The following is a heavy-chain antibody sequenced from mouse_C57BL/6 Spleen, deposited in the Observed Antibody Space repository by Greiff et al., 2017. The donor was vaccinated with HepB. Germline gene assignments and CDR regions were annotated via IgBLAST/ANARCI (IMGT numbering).Heavy chain of an antibody. D-gene: IGHD2-3*01. Sequence: EVHLVESGGGLVKPGGSLKLSCAASGFTFSSYAMSWVRQTPEKRLEWVATISDGGSYTYYPDNVKGRFTISRDNAKNNLYLQMSHLKSEDTAMYYCARVADDDSAYFDDWGQGTTLTVSS. J-gene: IGHJ2*01. CDR3: ARVADDDSAYFDD. V-gene: IGHV5-4*01. CDR2: ISDGGSYT. CDR1: GFTFSSYA.